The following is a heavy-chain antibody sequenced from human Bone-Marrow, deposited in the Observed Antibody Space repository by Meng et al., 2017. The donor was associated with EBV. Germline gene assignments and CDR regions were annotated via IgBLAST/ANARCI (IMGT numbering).Heavy chain of an antibody. D-gene: IGHD3-10*01. CDR1: GGTFRSDA. Sequence: QVELVEFGAGVKKPGSSVKVSCKTSGGTFRSDAISWVRQAPGQGLEWMGGLIPMSDAPHYAQKFQGRVTITADESTSTHYMDMSGLRSEDTAVYYCASESGRGFTPDYWGQGNLVTVSS. V-gene: IGHV1-69*01. CDR2: LIPMSDAP. J-gene: IGHJ4*02. CDR3: ASESGRGFTPDY.